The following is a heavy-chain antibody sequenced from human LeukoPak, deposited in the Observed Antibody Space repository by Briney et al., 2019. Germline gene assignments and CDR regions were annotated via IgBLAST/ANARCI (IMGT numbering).Heavy chain of an antibody. D-gene: IGHD3-10*01. CDR3: MRDISGVNFDY. CDR1: GYTLTTYF. V-gene: IGHV1-2*02. J-gene: IGHJ4*02. Sequence: GASVKVSCRTSGYTLTTYFMHWVRQAPGQGLEWMGWINLNNGGTNYAQKFQGRVTLSRDTSINTAYMELSELSFDDTAVYYCMRDISGVNFDYWGQGTLVTVSS. CDR2: INLNNGGT.